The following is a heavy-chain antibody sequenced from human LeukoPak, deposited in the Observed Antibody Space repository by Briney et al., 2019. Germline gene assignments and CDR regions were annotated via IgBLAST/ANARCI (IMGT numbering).Heavy chain of an antibody. CDR2: IYYSGST. CDR3: ARGPTSYYFES. Sequence: SETLSLTCTVSGGSISTFYWSWIRQAPGKGLEYIGYIYYSGSTNYNPSLESRVTLSVDTSQNQFSLILSSVTAADTAVYYCARGPTSYYFESWGQETLVTVSS. J-gene: IGHJ4*02. CDR1: GGSISTFY. V-gene: IGHV4-59*01. D-gene: IGHD2-15*01.